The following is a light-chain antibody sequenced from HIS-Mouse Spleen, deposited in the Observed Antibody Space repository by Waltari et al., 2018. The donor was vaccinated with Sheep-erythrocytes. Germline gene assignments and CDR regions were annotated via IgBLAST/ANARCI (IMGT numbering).Light chain of an antibody. CDR1: SSDVGGYNY. CDR2: DVS. CDR3: CSYAGSYTFG. Sequence: QSALTQPRSVSGSPGQSVSIPCTGTSSDVGGYNYVSWYQQHPGQAPKPMIYDVSKRPSGVPDRFSGSKSGNTASLTISGLQAEDEADYYCCSYAGSYTFGFGGGTKLTVL. V-gene: IGLV2-11*01. J-gene: IGLJ3*02.